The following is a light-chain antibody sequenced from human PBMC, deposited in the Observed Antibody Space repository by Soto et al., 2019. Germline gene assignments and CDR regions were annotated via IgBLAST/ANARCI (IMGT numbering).Light chain of an antibody. V-gene: IGKV3-15*01. J-gene: IGKJ3*01. CDR3: QQYNNWPFT. CDR2: GGS. CDR1: QSVSSN. Sequence: EIVMTQSPATLSVSPGERATLSCRASQSVSSNLAWYQQKPGQPPRLLIYGGSTRATGIPARFSGSGSGTEFTLTISSLQSEDFAVDYCQQYNNWPFTFGPGTKVDIK.